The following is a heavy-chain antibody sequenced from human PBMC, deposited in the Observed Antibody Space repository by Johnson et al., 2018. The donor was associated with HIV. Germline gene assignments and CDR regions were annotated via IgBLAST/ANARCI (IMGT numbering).Heavy chain of an antibody. CDR3: ARDEYPLRASAWKSAFDI. J-gene: IGHJ3*02. D-gene: IGHD6-13*01. CDR1: GFTFCSYW. V-gene: IGHV3-7*01. Sequence: VQLVESGGGLVQPGGSLRLSCAASGFTFCSYWMSWVRQAPGKGLEWVANIKQDGSAKYYVGSGTGRFNICRDNAKNSMYLQMNSLRAEDTAVYYCARDEYPLRASAWKSAFDIWGQGTMVTVAS. CDR2: IKQDGSAK.